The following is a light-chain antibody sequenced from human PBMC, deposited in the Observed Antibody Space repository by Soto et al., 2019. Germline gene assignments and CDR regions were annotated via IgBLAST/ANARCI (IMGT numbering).Light chain of an antibody. CDR1: QSVASSY. V-gene: IGKV3-20*01. CDR3: QQYGGSSPTFT. CDR2: GAS. Sequence: EIVLTQSPGTLSLSPGERATLSCRASQSVASSYVAWYQKKPGQAPRLLIYGASSRAAGIPDRFSGSGSGTDFTLTSTRLEPEDFAVYYCQQYGGSSPTFTFGPGTKVDIK. J-gene: IGKJ3*01.